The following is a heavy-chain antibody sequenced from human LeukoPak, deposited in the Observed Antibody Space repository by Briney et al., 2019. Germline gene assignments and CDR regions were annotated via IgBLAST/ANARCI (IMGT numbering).Heavy chain of an antibody. V-gene: IGHV3-23*01. Sequence: GGSLRLSCAASGFTFSSYAMNWVRQAPGKGLEWVSVIRGSGHRTNYADSVKGRFTISRDNSRNTLHLQMKSLRAEDTAVYYCAKDVLYDNSDHYANYFDYWGQGALVTVSS. CDR1: GFTFSSYA. CDR3: AKDVLYDNSDHYANYFDY. D-gene: IGHD3-22*01. J-gene: IGHJ4*02. CDR2: IRGSGHRT.